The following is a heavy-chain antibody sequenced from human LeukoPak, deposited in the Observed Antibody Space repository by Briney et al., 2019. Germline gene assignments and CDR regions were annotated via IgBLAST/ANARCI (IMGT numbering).Heavy chain of an antibody. Sequence: PSETLSLTCTVSGGSIGSGSYYWSWIRQPAGKGLEWIGRIYTSGSTNYNPSLKSRVTISVDTSKNQFSLKLSSVTAADTAVYYCARAAAAGLDYWGQGTRVTVSS. J-gene: IGHJ4*02. CDR3: ARAAAAGLDY. V-gene: IGHV4-61*02. CDR2: IYTSGST. CDR1: GGSIGSGSYY. D-gene: IGHD6-13*01.